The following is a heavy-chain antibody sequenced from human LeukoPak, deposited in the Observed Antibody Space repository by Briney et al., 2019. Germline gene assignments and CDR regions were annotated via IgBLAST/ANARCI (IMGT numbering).Heavy chain of an antibody. CDR2: ISGSGGST. V-gene: IGHV3-23*01. J-gene: IGHJ4*02. D-gene: IGHD5-24*01. Sequence: PGGSLRLSCAASGFTFSSYGMSWVRQAPGKGLEWVSAISGSGGSTYYADSVKGRFTISRDNSKNTLYLQMNSLRAEDTAVYYCVKDSFGDGYNPYFDYWGQGTLVTVSS. CDR1: GFTFSSYG. CDR3: VKDSFGDGYNPYFDY.